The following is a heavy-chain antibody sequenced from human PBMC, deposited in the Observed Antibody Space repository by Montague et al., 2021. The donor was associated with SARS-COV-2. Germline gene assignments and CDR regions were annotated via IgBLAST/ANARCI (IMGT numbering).Heavy chain of an antibody. V-gene: IGHV3-66*02. CDR3: ARDSYGIDV. CDR2: IYSGGST. J-gene: IGHJ6*02. CDR1: GITVSSNY. Sequence: SLRLYCAASGITVSSNYISWVRQAPGKGLEWVTVIYSGGSTHYADSVKGRFTISRDNSKNTLYLQMNSLRDEDTAVYYCARDSYGIDVWGQGTTVTVSS.